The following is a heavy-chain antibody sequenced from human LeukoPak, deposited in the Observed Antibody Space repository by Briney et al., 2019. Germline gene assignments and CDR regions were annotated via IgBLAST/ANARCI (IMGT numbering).Heavy chain of an antibody. D-gene: IGHD3-3*01. V-gene: IGHV3-23*01. CDR3: ARDPSLDEYYYGMDV. Sequence: GGSLRLSCAASGFTFSSYAMSWVRQAPGKRLEWVSAISGSGGSTYYADSVKGRFTISRDNSKNTLYLQMNSLRAEDTAVYYCARDPSLDEYYYGMDVWGQGTTVTVSS. J-gene: IGHJ6*02. CDR2: ISGSGGST. CDR1: GFTFSSYA.